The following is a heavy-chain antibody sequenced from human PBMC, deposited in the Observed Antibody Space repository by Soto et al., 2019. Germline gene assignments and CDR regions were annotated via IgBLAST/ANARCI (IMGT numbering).Heavy chain of an antibody. D-gene: IGHD6-6*01. J-gene: IGHJ3*02. CDR2: ISWNSGSI. V-gene: IGHV3-43*01. CDR3: AKATYSSSPITDAFDI. CDR1: GFTFSGYT. Sequence: GGSLRLSCAASGFTFSGYTMNWVRQAPGKGLEWVSLISWNSGSIYYADSVKGRFTISRDNSKNSLYLQMNSLRTEDTALYYCAKATYSSSPITDAFDIWGQGTMVTVSS.